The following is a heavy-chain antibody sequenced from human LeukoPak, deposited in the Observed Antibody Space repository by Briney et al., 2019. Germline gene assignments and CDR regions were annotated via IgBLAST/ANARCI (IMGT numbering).Heavy chain of an antibody. CDR3: ARGRIQLWLLFDY. CDR1: GFTFSSYT. CDR2: ITTSDGNT. V-gene: IGHV3-23*01. D-gene: IGHD5-18*01. Sequence: GGSLRLSCAASGFTFSSYTMSWVRQAPGKGLEWVSTITTSDGNTYYADSVKGRFTISRDNSKNTLYLQMNSLRAEDTAVYYCARGRIQLWLLFDYWGQGTLVTVSS. J-gene: IGHJ4*02.